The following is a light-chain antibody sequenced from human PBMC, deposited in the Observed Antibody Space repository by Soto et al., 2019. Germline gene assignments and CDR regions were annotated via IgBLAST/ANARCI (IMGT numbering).Light chain of an antibody. CDR3: QQDGSSPRT. V-gene: IGKV3-20*01. CDR1: QSVSSSY. J-gene: IGKJ1*01. Sequence: EIVLTQSPGTLSLSPGERATLSCRASQSVSSSYLAWYQQKPGQAPRLLIYGASSRATGIPDRFSGSGSGTDVTLTISRLEPEDFAVYYCQQDGSSPRTFGQGTKVEIK. CDR2: GAS.